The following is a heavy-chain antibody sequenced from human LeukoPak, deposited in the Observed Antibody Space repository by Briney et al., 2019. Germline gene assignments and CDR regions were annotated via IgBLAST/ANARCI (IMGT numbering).Heavy chain of an antibody. CDR3: ARDPMGYCSSTSCYPSAFDI. CDR1: GYTFTNYA. D-gene: IGHD2-2*01. CDR2: INTNTGNP. Sequence: ASVKVSCKASGYTFTNYAMNWVRQAPGQGLEWMGWINTNTGNPTYAQDFTGRFVFSLDTSVSTAYPQISSLKADDTAVYYCARDPMGYCSSTSCYPSAFDIWGQGTMVTVSS. J-gene: IGHJ3*02. V-gene: IGHV7-4-1*02.